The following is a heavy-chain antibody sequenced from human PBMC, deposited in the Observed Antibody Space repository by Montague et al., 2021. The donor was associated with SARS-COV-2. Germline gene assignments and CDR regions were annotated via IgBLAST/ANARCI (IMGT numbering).Heavy chain of an antibody. Sequence: SETRSLTCAVYGGSFSNKYWTWIRQPPGKGLEWIGEINHTGSTNYKPSLKRRVTISVDTSKNQFSLKVSSVTAADTAVYYCARGLMSGSYYLGLDYWGQGTLVTVSP. V-gene: IGHV4-34*01. CDR1: GGSFSNKY. CDR2: INHTGST. CDR3: ARGLMSGSYYLGLDY. J-gene: IGHJ4*02. D-gene: IGHD1-26*01.